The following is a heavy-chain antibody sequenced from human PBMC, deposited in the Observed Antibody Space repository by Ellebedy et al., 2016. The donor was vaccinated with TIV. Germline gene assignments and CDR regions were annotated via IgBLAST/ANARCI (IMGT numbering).Heavy chain of an antibody. Sequence: GESLKISCAASGFPFDSYVMNWVRQAPGKGLEWVALISYDGSNKYFADSVQGRFTISRDNSQNTLYLLMNSLRAEDTAVYYCARDTLVGVTDSYFDYWGQGTLVTVSS. CDR2: ISYDGSNK. CDR1: GFPFDSYV. D-gene: IGHD1-26*01. CDR3: ARDTLVGVTDSYFDY. J-gene: IGHJ4*02. V-gene: IGHV3-30*04.